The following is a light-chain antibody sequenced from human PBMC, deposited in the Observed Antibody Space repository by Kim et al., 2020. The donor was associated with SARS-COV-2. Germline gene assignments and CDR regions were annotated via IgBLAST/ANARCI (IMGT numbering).Light chain of an antibody. J-gene: IGLJ2*01. CDR3: NSRDSNDNVV. V-gene: IGLV3-19*01. CDR2: GKN. Sequence: VALCKTVRTTCQGASLRSYYATWYQQKPGQAPILVIYGKNNRPSGIPDRFSGSSSGNTASLTITGTQAGDEADYYCNSRDSNDNVVFGGGTQLTVL. CDR1: SLRSYY.